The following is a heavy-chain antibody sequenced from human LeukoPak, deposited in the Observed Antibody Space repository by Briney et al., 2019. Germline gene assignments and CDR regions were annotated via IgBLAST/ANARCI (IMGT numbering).Heavy chain of an antibody. D-gene: IGHD6-19*01. CDR2: IWYDGSNK. J-gene: IGHJ4*02. V-gene: IGHV3-33*01. CDR1: GFTFSSYG. Sequence: SGGSLRLSCAASGFTFSSYGMHWVRQAPGKGLEWVAVIWYDGSNKYYADSVKGRFTISGDNSKNTLYLQMNSLRAEDTAVYYCARDRSSGGEFDYWGQGTLVTVSS. CDR3: ARDRSSGGEFDY.